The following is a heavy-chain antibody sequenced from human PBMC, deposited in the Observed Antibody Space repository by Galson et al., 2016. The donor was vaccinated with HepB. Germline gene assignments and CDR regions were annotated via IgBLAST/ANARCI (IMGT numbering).Heavy chain of an antibody. CDR1: GFTFSNYA. CDR3: ARDVHTSMIGSGWAFDL. V-gene: IGHV3-30*04. J-gene: IGHJ3*01. D-gene: IGHD3-16*01. Sequence: SLRLSCAASGFTFSNYAMHWVRQAPGKGLEWVAMFSYDGTNKYYGDPVRGRFTISRDNSKNTLYLQMNSLRAEDTAVYYCARDVHTSMIGSGWAFDLWGQGIRVTVSS. CDR2: FSYDGTNK.